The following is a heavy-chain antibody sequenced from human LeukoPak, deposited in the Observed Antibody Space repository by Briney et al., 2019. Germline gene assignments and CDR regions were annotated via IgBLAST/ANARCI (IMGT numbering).Heavy chain of an antibody. Sequence: SETLSLTCTVSGYSISSGYYWGWIRQPPGKGLEWIGYIYYSGSTNYNPSLKSRVTISVDTSKNQFSLKLSSVTAADTAVYYCARDISSSWYYSVFDPWGQGTLVTVSS. CDR2: IYYSGST. CDR3: ARDISSSWYYSVFDP. D-gene: IGHD6-13*01. CDR1: GYSISSGYY. J-gene: IGHJ5*02. V-gene: IGHV4-61*01.